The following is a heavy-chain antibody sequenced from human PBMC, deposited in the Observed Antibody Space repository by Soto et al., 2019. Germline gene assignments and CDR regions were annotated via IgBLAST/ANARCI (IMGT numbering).Heavy chain of an antibody. CDR1: GFTFSSYS. V-gene: IGHV3-48*01. CDR3: ARDSSNVSGYRDY. J-gene: IGHJ4*02. CDR2: ISGRTSTI. D-gene: IGHD3-22*01. Sequence: PGGSLRLSCAASGFTFSSYSMTWVRQAPGKGLEWVSYISGRTSTIYYADSVKGRFTISRDNAKNSLYLQMNSLRAEDTAVYYCARDSSNVSGYRDYWGQGTLVTVSS.